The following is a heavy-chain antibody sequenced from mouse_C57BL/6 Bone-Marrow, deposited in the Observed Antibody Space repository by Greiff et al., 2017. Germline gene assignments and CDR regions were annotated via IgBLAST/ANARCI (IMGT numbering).Heavy chain of an antibody. D-gene: IGHD4-1*01. Sequence: LQESGAELVKPGASVKISCKVSGYAFSTYWLNWVKQRPGKGLEWIGQIYPGDGDTNYNGKFKGKATLTADKSSSTAYMQLSSLTSEDAAVYFCARDWDYFDYWGQGTTLTVSS. CDR2: IYPGDGDT. CDR1: GYAFSTYW. V-gene: IGHV1-80*01. CDR3: ARDWDYFDY. J-gene: IGHJ2*01.